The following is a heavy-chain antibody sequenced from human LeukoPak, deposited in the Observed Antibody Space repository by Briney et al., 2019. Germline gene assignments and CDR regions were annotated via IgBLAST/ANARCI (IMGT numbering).Heavy chain of an antibody. Sequence: GGCLRLSCAASGFTFDDYAMHWVRQAPGKALEWVSGISWNSGSIGYADSVKGRFTISRDNAKNSLYLQMNRLRAEDTALYYCAKDKWANYVGVIDYWGQGTLVTVSS. CDR3: AKDKWANYVGVIDY. D-gene: IGHD4/OR15-4a*01. CDR2: ISWNSGSI. CDR1: GFTFDDYA. J-gene: IGHJ4*02. V-gene: IGHV3-9*01.